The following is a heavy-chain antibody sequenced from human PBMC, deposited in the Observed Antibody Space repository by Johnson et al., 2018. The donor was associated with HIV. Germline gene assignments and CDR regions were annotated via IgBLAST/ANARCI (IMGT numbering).Heavy chain of an antibody. CDR3: VRGRITLKGVDLRGGAFDI. CDR2: IWYDGSNN. V-gene: IGHV3-33*01. J-gene: IGHJ3*02. Sequence: QVQLVESGGGVVQPGRSLRLSCAASGFTFSNYAMHWVRQAPGKGLEWVAVIWYDGSNNYYADSVKGRFTISRDNSNNTLYLHMNSLRTEDTAVNFCVRGRITLKGVDLRGGAFDIWGQGTMVTVSS. CDR1: GFTFSNYA. D-gene: IGHD3-22*01.